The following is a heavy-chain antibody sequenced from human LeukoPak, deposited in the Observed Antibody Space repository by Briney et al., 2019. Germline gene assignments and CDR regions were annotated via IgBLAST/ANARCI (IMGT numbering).Heavy chain of an antibody. Sequence: PGGSLRLSCAASGFTFSSYAMHWVRQAPGKGLEWVAVISYDGSNKYYADSVKGRFTISRDNSKNTLHLQMSSLRAEDTAVYYCVAGGYYDSSGDFDYWGQGTLVTVSS. D-gene: IGHD3-22*01. CDR2: ISYDGSNK. CDR3: VAGGYYDSSGDFDY. V-gene: IGHV3-30*14. CDR1: GFTFSSYA. J-gene: IGHJ4*02.